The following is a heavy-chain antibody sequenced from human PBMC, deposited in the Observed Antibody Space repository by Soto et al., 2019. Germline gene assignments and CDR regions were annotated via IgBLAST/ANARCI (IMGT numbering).Heavy chain of an antibody. V-gene: IGHV3-15*01. Sequence: LVESGGGLVKTGGSIRLSCAASGFIFRNAWMSWVRKAPGKGLEWVGRIKSKSSGGTTDYAAPVEGRVAITRDDSKSILYLQMTSLTIEDTAVYFCTSEKGWRQSPLDSWGQGALVTVSS. CDR3: TSEKGWRQSPLDS. CDR1: GFIFRNAW. J-gene: IGHJ5*01. CDR2: IKSKSSGGTT. D-gene: IGHD4-4*01.